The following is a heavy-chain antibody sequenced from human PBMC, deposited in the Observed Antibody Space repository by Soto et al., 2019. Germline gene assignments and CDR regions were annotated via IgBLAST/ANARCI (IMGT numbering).Heavy chain of an antibody. Sequence: PGGSLRLSCAASGFTFSSYGMHWVRQAPGKGLEWVAVIWYDGSNKYYADSVKGRFTISRDNSKNTLYLQMNSLRAEDTAVYYCARESSSSRGRYYYDSSGYPNWFDPWGQGTLVTVSS. J-gene: IGHJ5*02. V-gene: IGHV3-33*01. CDR2: IWYDGSNK. CDR3: ARESSSSRGRYYYDSSGYPNWFDP. D-gene: IGHD3-22*01. CDR1: GFTFSSYG.